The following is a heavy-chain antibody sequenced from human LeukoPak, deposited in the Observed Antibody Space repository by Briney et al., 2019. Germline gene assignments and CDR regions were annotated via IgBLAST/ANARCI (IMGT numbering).Heavy chain of an antibody. CDR2: IYYSGST. D-gene: IGHD6-13*01. Sequence: SETLSLTCAIYGGSFSGYYWSWIRQPPGKGLEWIGYIYYSGSTNYNPSLKSRVTISVDTSKNQFSLKLSSVTAADTAVYYCAKMGGSSWSYGMDVWGQGTTVTVSS. J-gene: IGHJ6*02. CDR1: GGSFSGYY. V-gene: IGHV4-59*01. CDR3: AKMGGSSWSYGMDV.